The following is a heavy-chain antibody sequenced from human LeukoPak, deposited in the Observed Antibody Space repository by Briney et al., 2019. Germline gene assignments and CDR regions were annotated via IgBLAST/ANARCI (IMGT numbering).Heavy chain of an antibody. Sequence: SETLSLTCTVSGGSISSYYWSWIRQPPGKGLEWIGYIYYSGSTNYNPSLKSRVTISVDTSKNQFSLKLSSVTAADTAVYYCARGVKYYDILTGYAYYFDYWGQGTLVTVSS. CDR2: IYYSGST. J-gene: IGHJ4*02. D-gene: IGHD3-9*01. V-gene: IGHV4-59*01. CDR3: ARGVKYYDILTGYAYYFDY. CDR1: GGSISSYY.